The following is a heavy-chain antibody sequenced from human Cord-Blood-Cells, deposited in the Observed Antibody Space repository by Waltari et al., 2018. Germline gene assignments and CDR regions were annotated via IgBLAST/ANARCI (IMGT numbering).Heavy chain of an antibody. V-gene: IGHV3-23*01. Sequence: EVQLLESGGGLVQPGGSLRLSCAASGFTFSSYAMSWVRQAPGKGLGWVSAISGSGGSTYYAYSVKCRFTISRDNSKNTLYRQMNSLRAEDTAVYYCAKDRNYYFDYWGQGTLVTVSS. CDR3: AKDRNYYFDY. CDR2: ISGSGGST. J-gene: IGHJ4*02. CDR1: GFTFSSYA. D-gene: IGHD1-7*01.